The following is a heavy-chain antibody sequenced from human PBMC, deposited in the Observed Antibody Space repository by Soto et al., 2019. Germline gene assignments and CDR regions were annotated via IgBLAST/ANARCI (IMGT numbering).Heavy chain of an antibody. V-gene: IGHV3-30*03. CDR3: VRDNNWSFDY. D-gene: IGHD1-1*01. Sequence: GRSLRLSSAASGVNFSSYGVHWVRQAPGKGLEWVAVISYDGSIKFYADSVKGRFTISRDNSKNTLYLQMNSLRDEDTAIYYCVRDNNWSFDYWGQGILVTVSS. J-gene: IGHJ4*02. CDR2: ISYDGSIK. CDR1: GVNFSSYG.